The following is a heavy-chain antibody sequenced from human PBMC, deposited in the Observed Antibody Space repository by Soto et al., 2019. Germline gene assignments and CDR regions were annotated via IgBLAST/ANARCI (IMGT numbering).Heavy chain of an antibody. J-gene: IGHJ5*02. Sequence: QVQLVESGGGVVQPGRSLRLSCAASGFTFSSYGMHWVRQAPGKGLEWVAVIWYDGSNKYYADSVKGRFTISRDNSKNTLYLQMNSLRAEDTAVYYCARSGEQRLVRGGDWFDPWGQGTLVTVSS. CDR1: GFTFSSYG. CDR2: IWYDGSNK. CDR3: ARSGEQRLVRGGDWFDP. D-gene: IGHD6-13*01. V-gene: IGHV3-33*01.